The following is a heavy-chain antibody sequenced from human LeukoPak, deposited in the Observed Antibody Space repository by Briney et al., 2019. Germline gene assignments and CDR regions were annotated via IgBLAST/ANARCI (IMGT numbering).Heavy chain of an antibody. CDR1: GFTVSSNY. Sequence: GGSLRLSCAASGFTVSSNYMSWVRQAPGKGLEWVSVIYSGGSTYYADSVKGRFTISRDNSKNTLYLQMNSLRAEDTAVYYCARVTVTTLVGSDGFFDYWGQGTLVTVSS. CDR2: IYSGGST. J-gene: IGHJ4*02. V-gene: IGHV3-53*01. D-gene: IGHD4-17*01. CDR3: ARVTVTTLVGSDGFFDY.